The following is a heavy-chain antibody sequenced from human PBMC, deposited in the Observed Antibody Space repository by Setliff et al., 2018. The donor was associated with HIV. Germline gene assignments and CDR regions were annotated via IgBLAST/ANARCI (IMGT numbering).Heavy chain of an antibody. CDR2: INRDNGGI. D-gene: IGHD3-9*01. CDR3: ARSFDILTGDLDY. J-gene: IGHJ4*02. CDR1: GYSFTAYQ. V-gene: IGHV1-2*06. Sequence: ASVKVSCKTFGYSFTAYQMHWLRQAPGQGLEWMGRINRDNGGIDYAQKFQGRVTVTRDTSINTAYMELSSLKSEDTAVYYCARSFDILTGDLDYWGQGTLVTVSS.